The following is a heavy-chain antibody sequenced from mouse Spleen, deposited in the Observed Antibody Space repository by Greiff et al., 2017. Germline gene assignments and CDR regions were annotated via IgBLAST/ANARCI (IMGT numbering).Heavy chain of an antibody. CDR2: ISDGGSYT. D-gene: IGHD2-1*01. Sequence: EVKLVESGGGLVKPGGSLKLSCAASGFTFSDYYMYWVRQTPEKRLEWVATISDGGSYTYYPDSVKGRFTISRDNAKNNLYLQMSSLKSEDTAMYYCARDLGSSYDGNYNAMDYWGQGTSVTVSS. CDR3: ARDLGSSYDGNYNAMDY. J-gene: IGHJ4*01. V-gene: IGHV5-4*02. CDR1: GFTFSDYY.